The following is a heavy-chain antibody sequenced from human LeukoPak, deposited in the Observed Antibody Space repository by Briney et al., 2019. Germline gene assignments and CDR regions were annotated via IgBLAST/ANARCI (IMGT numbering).Heavy chain of an antibody. D-gene: IGHD4-11*01. CDR1: GFTFSTYS. V-gene: IGHV3-48*01. J-gene: IGHJ5*02. Sequence: GGSLRLSCAASGFTFSTYSMNWLRQAPGKELEGVLYISSSTITIYYADSVKGRFTISRDNAKNSLYRQMNSLRAEDTAVYYCARVLPYDYINRFDRWGQGTLVTVSS. CDR3: ARVLPYDYINRFDR. CDR2: ISSSTITI.